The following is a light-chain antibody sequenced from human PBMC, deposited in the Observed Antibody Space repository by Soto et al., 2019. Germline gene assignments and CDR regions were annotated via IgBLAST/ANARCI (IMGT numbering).Light chain of an antibody. CDR1: QSIGSY. Sequence: ETVLTQSPGILSLSPGERATLSCRASQSIGSYLTWYQQKPGQAPRLLIFDASKRATGIPARFSGSGSGADFILTISSLEPEDFAVYYCQQRDNWPITFGQGTRLEIK. CDR2: DAS. CDR3: QQRDNWPIT. V-gene: IGKV3-11*01. J-gene: IGKJ5*01.